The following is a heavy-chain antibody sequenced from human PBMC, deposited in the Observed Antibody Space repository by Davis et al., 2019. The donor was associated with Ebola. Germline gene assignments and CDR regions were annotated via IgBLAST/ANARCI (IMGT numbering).Heavy chain of an antibody. J-gene: IGHJ4*02. CDR2: ISFDGRNQ. D-gene: IGHD1-26*01. Sequence: GGSLRLSCAASGFTFSTYSMTWVRQAPGKGLEWVAFISFDGRNQYYANSVKGRFTISRDNAKSTLYLQMNNLRAEDTAVYYCARDSIVGPTTFDYWGQGTLVTVSS. CDR3: ARDSIVGPTTFDY. V-gene: IGHV3-30*03. CDR1: GFTFSTYS.